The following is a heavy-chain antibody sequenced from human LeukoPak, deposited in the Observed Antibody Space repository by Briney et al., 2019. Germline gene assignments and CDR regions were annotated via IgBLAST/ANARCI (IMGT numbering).Heavy chain of an antibody. J-gene: IGHJ6*02. CDR3: TTVTALPLWGLDV. CDR2: IKSNSDGGTA. V-gene: IGHV3-15*01. Sequence: GGSLRLSCAASGFTFSNAWMSWVRQAPGKGLEWVGRIKSNSDGGTAEYGAPVKGRFTISRDDSKNTLYLQMNSLKTEDTAVYHCTTVTALPLWGLDVWGQGTTVTVSS. CDR1: GFTFSNAW. D-gene: IGHD5-18*01.